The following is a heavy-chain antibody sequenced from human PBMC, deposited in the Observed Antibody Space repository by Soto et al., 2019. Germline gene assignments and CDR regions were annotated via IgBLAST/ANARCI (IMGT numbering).Heavy chain of an antibody. CDR3: AREIVTAGGNNYFDP. CDR1: GGTVASSHW. D-gene: IGHD2-21*02. CDR2: VYHTGDT. Sequence: QVQLQESGPRLVKPSGSLSLTCGVSGGTVASSHWWSWVRQSPSRGLEWIGNVYHTGDTNFNPSLQSRVHFSVDKSNNQCSLRLTSLTAADTAVYFCAREIVTAGGNNYFDPWGPGTLVTVSS. V-gene: IGHV4-4*02. J-gene: IGHJ5*02.